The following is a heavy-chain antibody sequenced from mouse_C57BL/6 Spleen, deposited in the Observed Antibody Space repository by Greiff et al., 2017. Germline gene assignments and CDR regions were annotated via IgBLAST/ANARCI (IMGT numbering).Heavy chain of an antibody. CDR3: VITTGGDYAMDY. CDR2: INPNNGGT. J-gene: IGHJ4*01. CDR1: GYTFTDYN. V-gene: IGHV1-22*01. Sequence: EVKLQESGPELVKPGASVKMSCKASGYTFTDYNMHWVKQSHGKSLEWIGYINPNNGGTSYNQKFKGKATLTVNKSSSTAYMELRSLTSEDSAVYYCVITTGGDYAMDYWGQGTSVTVSS. D-gene: IGHD1-1*01.